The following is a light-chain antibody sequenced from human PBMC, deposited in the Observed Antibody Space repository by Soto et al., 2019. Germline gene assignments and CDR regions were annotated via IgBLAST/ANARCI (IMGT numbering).Light chain of an antibody. V-gene: IGLV1-40*01. J-gene: IGLJ1*01. CDR3: QSYDSSLSAHYV. CDR1: SSNIGATYD. Sequence: QSALTQPPSVSGAPGQRVTISCTGSSSNIGATYDVQWYQQLPGTAPKLLIYGNSNRPSGVPDRFSGSKSGTSASLAITGLQAADEADYYCQSYDSSLSAHYVFGTGTQLTVL. CDR2: GNS.